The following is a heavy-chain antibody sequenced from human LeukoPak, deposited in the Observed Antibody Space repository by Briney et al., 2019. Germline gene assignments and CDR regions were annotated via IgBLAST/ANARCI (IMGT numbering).Heavy chain of an antibody. J-gene: IGHJ4*02. CDR1: GGSISSYY. V-gene: IGHV4-59*01. D-gene: IGHD6-13*01. CDR3: ARSGYSSSPFDY. CDR2: IYYSGST. Sequence: SETLSLTCTVPGGSISSYYWSWIRQPPGKGLEWIGYIYYSGSTNYNPSLKSRVTISVDTSKNQFSLKLSSVTAADTAVYYCARSGYSSSPFDYWGQGTLVTVSS.